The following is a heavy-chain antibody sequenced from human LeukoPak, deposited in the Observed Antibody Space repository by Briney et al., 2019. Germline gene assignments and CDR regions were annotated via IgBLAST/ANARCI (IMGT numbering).Heavy chain of an antibody. CDR3: ARVWYSSSWYDAFDI. D-gene: IGHD6-13*01. V-gene: IGHV3-30*04. Sequence: GGSLRLSCAASGFTFSSYAMHWVRQAPGKGLEWVAVISYDGSNKYYADSVKGRFTISRDNSKNTLYLQMNSLRAEDTAVYYCARVWYSSSWYDAFDIWGQGTMVTVSS. CDR1: GFTFSSYA. CDR2: ISYDGSNK. J-gene: IGHJ3*02.